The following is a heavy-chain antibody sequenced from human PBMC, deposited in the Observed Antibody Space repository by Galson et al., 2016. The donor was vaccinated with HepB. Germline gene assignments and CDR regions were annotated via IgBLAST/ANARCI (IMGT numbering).Heavy chain of an antibody. D-gene: IGHD2-15*01. CDR1: GDSVSSNSAA. V-gene: IGHV6-1*01. CDR2: TYYRSKWYN. Sequence: CAISGDSVSSNSAAWNWIRQSPSRGLEWLGRTYYRSKWYNDYAVSVKSRITVNSDTSKNQFSLQLNSMTPEDTALYYCVRVNVDCSGARCHYGMDVWGQGTTVTVSS. J-gene: IGHJ6*02. CDR3: VRVNVDCSGARCHYGMDV.